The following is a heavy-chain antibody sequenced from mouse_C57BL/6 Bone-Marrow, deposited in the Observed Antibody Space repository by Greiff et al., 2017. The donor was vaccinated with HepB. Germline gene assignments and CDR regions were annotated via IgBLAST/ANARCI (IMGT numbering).Heavy chain of an antibody. Sequence: QVQLKESGPGLVQPSQSLSITCTVSGFSLTSYGVHWVRQSPGKGLEWLGVISSGGSTDYNAAFISRLSISKDNSKSQVFFKMNSLQADDTAIYYCARSYYDGYRYYAMDYWGQGTSVTVSS. V-gene: IGHV2-2*01. CDR1: GFSLTSYG. J-gene: IGHJ4*01. D-gene: IGHD2-3*01. CDR3: ARSYYDGYRYYAMDY. CDR2: ISSGGST.